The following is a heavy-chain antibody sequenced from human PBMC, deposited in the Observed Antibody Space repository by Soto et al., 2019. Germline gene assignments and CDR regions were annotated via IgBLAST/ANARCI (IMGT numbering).Heavy chain of an antibody. Sequence: QVQLQESGPGLVKPSQTLSLTCTVSGGSISSGGYYWSWIRQPPGKGLEWIGYIYYSGSTYYNPSLKGRVTISVDTSKNQASLKLSSVTAADTAVYYCASNNYGYTLYDYWGQGTLVTVSS. CDR1: GGSISSGGYY. CDR2: IYYSGST. CDR3: ASNNYGYTLYDY. J-gene: IGHJ4*02. V-gene: IGHV4-30-4*01. D-gene: IGHD5-18*01.